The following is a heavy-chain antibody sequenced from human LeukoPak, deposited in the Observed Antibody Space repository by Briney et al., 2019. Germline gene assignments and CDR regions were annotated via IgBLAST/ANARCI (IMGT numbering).Heavy chain of an antibody. J-gene: IGHJ4*02. CDR1: GGSISSSSYY. CDR3: ARYYIIGTFHFDY. D-gene: IGHD1/OR15-1a*01. V-gene: IGHV4-39*07. CDR2: INYSGST. Sequence: PSETLSLTCTVSGGSISSSSYYWSWIRQPPGKGLEWIASINYSGSTYFNPSLKSRVTISIDTSTNQFSLKLNSVTAADTAVYYCARYYIIGTFHFDYWGQGTLVIVSS.